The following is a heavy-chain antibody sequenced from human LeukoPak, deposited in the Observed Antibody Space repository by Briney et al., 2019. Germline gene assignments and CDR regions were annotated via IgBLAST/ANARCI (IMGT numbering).Heavy chain of an antibody. CDR3: AKQGTAMVRAYFDY. Sequence: GRSLRLSCAASGFTFSSYGMHWVRQAPGKGLEWVAVIWYDGSNKYYADSVKGRFTISRDNSKNTLYLQMNSLRAEDTAVYYCAKQGTAMVRAYFDYWGQGTLVTVSS. CDR1: GFTFSSYG. J-gene: IGHJ4*02. V-gene: IGHV3-33*06. CDR2: IWYDGSNK. D-gene: IGHD5-18*01.